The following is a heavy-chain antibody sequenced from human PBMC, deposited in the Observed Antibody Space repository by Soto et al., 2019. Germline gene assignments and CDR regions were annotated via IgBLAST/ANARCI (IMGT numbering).Heavy chain of an antibody. D-gene: IGHD1-26*01. CDR3: AKDVGSGSSEYYFDY. V-gene: IGHV3-30*18. J-gene: IGHJ4*02. Sequence: GGSLRLSCAASGFTFSSYGMHWVRQAPGKGLEWVAVISYDGSNKYYADSVKGRFTISRDNSKNTLCLQMNSLRAEDTAVYYCAKDVGSGSSEYYFDYWGQGTLVTVSS. CDR2: ISYDGSNK. CDR1: GFTFSSYG.